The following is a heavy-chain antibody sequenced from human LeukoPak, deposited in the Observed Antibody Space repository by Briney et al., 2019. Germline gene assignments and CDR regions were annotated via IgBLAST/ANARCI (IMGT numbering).Heavy chain of an antibody. CDR3: ARGFIHDY. D-gene: IGHD3-10*01. CDR1: GCSFTSYW. V-gene: IGHV5-51*01. J-gene: IGHJ4*02. Sequence: KAGESLKISCKASGCSFTSYWIGWVRQLPGKGLEWMGIIHPGDSDTRYSPSFQGQVTISADKSISTAYLQWSSLTASDTAMYYCARGFIHDYWGQGTLVTVSS. CDR2: IHPGDSDT.